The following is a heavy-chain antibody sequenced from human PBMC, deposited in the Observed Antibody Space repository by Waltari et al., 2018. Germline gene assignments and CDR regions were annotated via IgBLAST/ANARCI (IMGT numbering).Heavy chain of an antibody. CDR3: ARDPQTGTTSPTDY. CDR2: IWYDGSNK. J-gene: IGHJ4*02. CDR1: GFTFSSYG. Sequence: RLSCAASGFTFSSYGMHWVRQAPGKGLEWVAVIWYDGSNKYYADSVKGRFTISRDNSKNTLYLQMNSLRAEDTAVYYCARDPQTGTTSPTDYWGQGTLVTVSS. V-gene: IGHV3-33*01. D-gene: IGHD1-7*01.